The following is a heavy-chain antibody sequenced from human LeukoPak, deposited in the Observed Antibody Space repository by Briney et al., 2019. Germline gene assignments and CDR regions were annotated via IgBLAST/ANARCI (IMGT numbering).Heavy chain of an antibody. D-gene: IGHD2-2*01. CDR2: ISAYNGNT. CDR1: GYTFTSYG. V-gene: IGHV1-18*01. CDR3: ARDAAAAYWDYYYYYGMDV. Sequence: GASVKVSCKASGYTFTSYGISWVRQAPGQGLEWMGWISAYNGNTNYAQKLQGRVTMTTDTSTSTAYMELRSLRSDDTAVYYCARDAAAAYWDYYYYYGMDVWGQGTTVTASS. J-gene: IGHJ6*02.